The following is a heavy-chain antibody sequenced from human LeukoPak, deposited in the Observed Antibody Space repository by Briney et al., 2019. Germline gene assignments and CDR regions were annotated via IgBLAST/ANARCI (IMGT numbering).Heavy chain of an antibody. J-gene: IGHJ4*02. CDR1: GDSINSNRYL. CDR3: ARGLIWSGYPEYYFDY. D-gene: IGHD3-3*01. CDR2: ISTSGST. V-gene: IGHV4-61*09. Sequence: PSETLSLTCNVSGDSINSNRYLWSWFRQPAGKGLEWIGHISTSGSTNYHPSLRGRVSMSVDTSKKQFSLKLSPVTAADTAVYYCARGLIWSGYPEYYFDYWGQGTLVTVSS.